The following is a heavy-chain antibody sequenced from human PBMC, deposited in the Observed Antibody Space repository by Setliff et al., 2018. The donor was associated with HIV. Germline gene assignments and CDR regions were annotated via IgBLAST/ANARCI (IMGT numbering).Heavy chain of an antibody. Sequence: GASVKVSCKASGGTFSSYAISWVRQAPGQGLEWMGGIIPILGIANYAQQFQGRVTITTDASTSTAYMELSSLRSEDTAVYYCARDRGYGGMDVWGQGTTVTVSS. V-gene: IGHV1-69*10. CDR2: IIPILGIA. J-gene: IGHJ6*02. D-gene: IGHD3-10*01. CDR1: GGTFSSYA. CDR3: ARDRGYGGMDV.